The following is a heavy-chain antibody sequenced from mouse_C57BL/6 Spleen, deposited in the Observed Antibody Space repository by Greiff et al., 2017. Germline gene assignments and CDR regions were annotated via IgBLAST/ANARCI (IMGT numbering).Heavy chain of an antibody. J-gene: IGHJ2*01. CDR2: ISSGGSYT. CDR3: ARQNSSGDYCDY. CDR1: GFTFSSYG. D-gene: IGHD3-2*02. Sequence: EVQVVESGGDLVKPGGSLKLSCAASGFTFSSYGMSWVRQTPDKRLEWVATISSGGSYTYYPDSVKGRFTISRDNAKNTLYLQMSSLKSEDTAMYYCARQNSSGDYCDYWGQGTTLTVSS. V-gene: IGHV5-6*01.